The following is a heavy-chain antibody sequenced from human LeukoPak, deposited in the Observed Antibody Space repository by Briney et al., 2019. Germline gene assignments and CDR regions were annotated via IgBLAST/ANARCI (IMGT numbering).Heavy chain of an antibody. Sequence: GGSMTLSCAPSRFTFDDYAMHWVRQAPGKGLEWVSGTSWNSGNIVYTNSVKGRFTISRDNAKNSLYMQMNSLRAADAAVYYCARAPVTSCRGAFCYPFDYWGPGILVTVSS. J-gene: IGHJ4*02. CDR2: TSWNSGNI. CDR3: ARAPVTSCRGAFCYPFDY. D-gene: IGHD2-15*01. V-gene: IGHV3-9*01. CDR1: RFTFDDYA.